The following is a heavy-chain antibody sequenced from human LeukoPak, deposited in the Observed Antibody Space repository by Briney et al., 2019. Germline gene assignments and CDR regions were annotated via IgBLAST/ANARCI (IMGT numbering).Heavy chain of an antibody. D-gene: IGHD3-10*01. CDR3: ARTPSFGSVAFDI. CDR2: INPNSGGR. V-gene: IGHV1-2*02. Sequence: ASVKVSCKASGYTLTDYYIHWVRQAPGQGLEWMGWINPNSGGRNYAQKFQGRVTMTRDTSINTAYVEVSGLRSDDTAVYCCARTPSFGSVAFDIWGQGTMVTVSS. CDR1: GYTLTDYY. J-gene: IGHJ3*02.